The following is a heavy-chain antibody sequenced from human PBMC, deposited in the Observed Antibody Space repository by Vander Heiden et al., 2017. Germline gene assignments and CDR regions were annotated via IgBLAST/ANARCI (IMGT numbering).Heavy chain of an antibody. CDR1: GFTFSSYD. CDR3: ARARSYSSSGYSSWYFDL. J-gene: IGHJ2*01. CDR2: IGTAGDT. Sequence: EVQLVESGGGLVQPGGSLRLSCAASGFTFSSYDMHWVRQATGKGLEWVSAIGTAGDTYYPGSVKGRVTISRENAKNALYRQMNSLRAGDTAVYYCARARSYSSSGYSSWYFDLWGRGTLVTVSS. D-gene: IGHD6-13*01. V-gene: IGHV3-13*01.